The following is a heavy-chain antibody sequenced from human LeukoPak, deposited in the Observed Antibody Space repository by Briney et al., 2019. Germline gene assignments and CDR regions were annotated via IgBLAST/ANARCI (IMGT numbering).Heavy chain of an antibody. CDR2: ISYDGSNK. V-gene: IGHV3-30*18. J-gene: IGHJ6*02. Sequence: GGSLRLSCAASGFXFSSYEMNWVRQAPGKGLEWVAVISYDGSNKYYADSVKGRFTISRDNSKNTLYLQMNSLRAEDTAVYYCAKSYGSGSYYYYGMDVWGQGTTVTVSS. D-gene: IGHD3-10*01. CDR1: GFXFSSYE. CDR3: AKSYGSGSYYYYGMDV.